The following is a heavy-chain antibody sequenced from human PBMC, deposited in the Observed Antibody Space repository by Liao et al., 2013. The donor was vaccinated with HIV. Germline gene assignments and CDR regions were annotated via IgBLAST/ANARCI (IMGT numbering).Heavy chain of an antibody. CDR3: ARGYYDSSYYGY. J-gene: IGHJ4*02. CDR1: GDSSSNYY. V-gene: IGHV4-4*07. CDR2: MYTSAST. D-gene: IGHD3-22*01. Sequence: QLQLHESGPGLVKPSETLSLTCTVSGDSSSNYYWSWIRQPAGKGLEWIGRMYTSASTNYNPSLKSRVTVSVDTSKNQFSLKLTSVTAADTAVYYCARGYYDSSYYGYWGQGTLVTVSS.